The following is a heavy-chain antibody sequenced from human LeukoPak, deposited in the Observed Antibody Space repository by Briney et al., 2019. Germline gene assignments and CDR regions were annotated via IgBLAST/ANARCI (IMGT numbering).Heavy chain of an antibody. CDR2: IYYSGST. CDR1: GGSISSYY. CDR3: ARDSALYDSSGYYYAPFDY. V-gene: IGHV4-59*01. J-gene: IGHJ4*02. D-gene: IGHD3-22*01. Sequence: SETLSLTCTVSGGSISSYYWSWIRQPPGKGPEWIGYIYYSGSTNYNPSLKSRVTISVDTSKNQFSLKLSSVTAADTAVYYCARDSALYDSSGYYYAPFDYWGQGTLVTVSS.